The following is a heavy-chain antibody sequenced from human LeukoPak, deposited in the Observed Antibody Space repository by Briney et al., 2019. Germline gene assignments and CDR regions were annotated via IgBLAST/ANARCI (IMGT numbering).Heavy chain of an antibody. Sequence: GGSLRLSCAASGFTVSSNYMSWVRQAPGKGLEWVSVIYSGGSTYYADSVKGRFTISRDNSKNTLYLQMNSLRAEDTAVYYCARDFAVVTPLGVFDIWGQGTMVTVSS. CDR1: GFTVSSNY. D-gene: IGHD4-23*01. CDR3: ARDFAVVTPLGVFDI. CDR2: IYSGGST. J-gene: IGHJ3*02. V-gene: IGHV3-66*01.